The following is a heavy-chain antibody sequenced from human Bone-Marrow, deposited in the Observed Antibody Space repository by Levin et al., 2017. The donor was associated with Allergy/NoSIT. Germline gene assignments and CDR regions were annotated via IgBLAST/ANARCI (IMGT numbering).Heavy chain of an antibody. CDR3: ASLRWYFDV. Sequence: SQTLSLTCTVSGGSLSSSSYYWGWIRQPPGKGLEWIGSVYYSGSTYYNPSHKSRVTISVDTSKNQFSLKLRSVTGADTAVYYCASLRWYFDVWGRGTLVTVSS. J-gene: IGHJ2*01. CDR1: GGSLSSSSYY. V-gene: IGHV4-39*01. CDR2: VYYSGST.